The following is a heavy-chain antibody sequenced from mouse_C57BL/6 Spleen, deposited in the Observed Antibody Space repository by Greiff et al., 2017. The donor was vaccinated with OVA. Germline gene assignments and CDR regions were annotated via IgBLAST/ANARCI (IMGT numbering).Heavy chain of an antibody. Sequence: VQLQQPGAELVKPGASVKLSCKASGYTFTSYWMQWVKQRPGQGLEWIGEIDPSDSYTNYNQKFKGKATLTVDTSSSTAYMQLSSLTSEDSAVYYCASYYYGSPYYFDYWAQGTTLTVSS. CDR1: GYTFTSYW. V-gene: IGHV1-50*01. D-gene: IGHD1-1*01. CDR3: ASYYYGSPYYFDY. CDR2: IDPSDSYT. J-gene: IGHJ2*01.